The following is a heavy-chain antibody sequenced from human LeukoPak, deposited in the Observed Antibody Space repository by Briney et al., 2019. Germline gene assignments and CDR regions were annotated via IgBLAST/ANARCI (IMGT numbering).Heavy chain of an antibody. D-gene: IGHD2-8*02. CDR3: ARGTATLWWLPIYFDY. CDR1: AYTFTSYA. V-gene: IGHV1-69*04. CDR2: IIPIHGIA. Sequence: SVQDSCRASAYTFTSYAIRWLRQPPSHGLECMGSIIPIHGIANYAQKFQGKVTITADKSTSTAYMELSSLRSEDTAVYYCARGTATLWWLPIYFDYWGQGTLVTVSS. J-gene: IGHJ4*02.